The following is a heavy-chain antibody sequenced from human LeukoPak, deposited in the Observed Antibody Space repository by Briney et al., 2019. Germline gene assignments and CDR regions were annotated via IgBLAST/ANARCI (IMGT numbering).Heavy chain of an antibody. CDR1: GGTFSSYA. CDR3: ARSEQWLGSRSLYYFDY. Sequence: ASVKVSCKASGGTFSSYAISWVRQAPGQGLEWMGRIIPIFGTANYAQKFQGRVTITTDESTSTAYMELSSLRSEDTAVYYCARSEQWLGSRSLYYFDYWGQGTLVTVYS. J-gene: IGHJ4*02. CDR2: IIPIFGTA. D-gene: IGHD6-19*01. V-gene: IGHV1-69*05.